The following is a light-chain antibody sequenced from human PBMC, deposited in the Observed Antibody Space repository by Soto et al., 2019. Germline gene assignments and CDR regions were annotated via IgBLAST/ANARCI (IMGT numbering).Light chain of an antibody. CDR3: QQYNNWPPPIT. CDR1: QSVSSN. CDR2: GAS. V-gene: IGKV3-15*01. J-gene: IGKJ5*01. Sequence: RGRTHFPASLSVSPGESPTLSCRAIQSVSSNLAWYQQKPGQAPRLLIYGASTRATGIPARFSGSGSGTEFTLTISSLQSEDFAVYYCQQYNNWPPPITFGQGTQLEIK.